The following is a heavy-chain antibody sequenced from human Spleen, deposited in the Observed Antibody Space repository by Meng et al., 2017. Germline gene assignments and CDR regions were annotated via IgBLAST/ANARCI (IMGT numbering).Heavy chain of an antibody. D-gene: IGHD3-10*01. CDR2: IYYSGST. V-gene: IGHV4-39*07. J-gene: IGHJ4*02. CDR1: GGSISSSSYY. Sequence: HRRDSGPGLGKPSETLSLTCTVSGGSISSSSYYWGWIRQPPGKGLEWIGSIYYSGSTYYNPSLKSRVTISVDTSKNQFSLKLSSVTAADTAVYYCARRRGGSGRDCWGQGTLVTVSS. CDR3: ARRRGGSGRDC.